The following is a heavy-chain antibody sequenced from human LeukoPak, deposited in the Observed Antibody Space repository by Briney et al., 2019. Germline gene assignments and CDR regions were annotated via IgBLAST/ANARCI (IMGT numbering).Heavy chain of an antibody. CDR2: IYYSGST. V-gene: IGHV4-59*01. D-gene: IGHD3-10*01. Sequence: SETLSLTCTVSGGSISSYYWSWIRQPPGKGLEWIGYIYYSGSTNYNPSLKSRVTISVDTSKNQFSLKLSAVTAADTAVYYCARGHGYYYGSGIHFDYWGQGTLVTVSS. J-gene: IGHJ4*02. CDR1: GGSISSYY. CDR3: ARGHGYYYGSGIHFDY.